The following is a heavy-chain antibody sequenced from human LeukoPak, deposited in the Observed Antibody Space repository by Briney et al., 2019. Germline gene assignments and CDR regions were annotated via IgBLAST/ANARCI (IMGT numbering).Heavy chain of an antibody. Sequence: TGGPLRLSCAASGFTFSSYAMSWVRQAPGKGLEWVSAISGSGGSTYYADSVKGRFTISRDNSKNTLYLQMNSLRAEDTAVYYCAKALDYYYYGMDVWGQGTTVTVSS. CDR3: AKALDYYYYGMDV. CDR2: ISGSGGST. J-gene: IGHJ6*02. V-gene: IGHV3-23*01. CDR1: GFTFSSYA.